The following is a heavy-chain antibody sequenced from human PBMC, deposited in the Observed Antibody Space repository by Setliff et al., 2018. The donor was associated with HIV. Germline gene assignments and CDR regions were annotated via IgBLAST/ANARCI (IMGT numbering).Heavy chain of an antibody. CDR1: GGTFSSYA. CDR2: IIPIFGTA. D-gene: IGHD3-22*01. J-gene: IGHJ4*02. Sequence: ASVKVSCKASGGTFSSYAISWVRQAPGQGLEWMGGIIPIFGTANYAQKFQGRVTITADESTSTAYMELSGLRSEDTAVYYCARSRSSGYYCDYWGQGTLVTVSS. CDR3: ARSRSSGYYCDY. V-gene: IGHV1-69*13.